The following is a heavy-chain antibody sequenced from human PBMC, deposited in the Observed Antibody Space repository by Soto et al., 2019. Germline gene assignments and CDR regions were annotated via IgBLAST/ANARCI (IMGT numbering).Heavy chain of an antibody. CDR3: ARDPVNYYGSWTYGMDV. CDR2: IGYDGSNK. J-gene: IGHJ6*02. CDR1: GLTLSRFA. V-gene: IGHV3-30-3*01. D-gene: IGHD3-10*01. Sequence: PGGSLRLSCAASGLTLSRFAMHWVRQAPGKGLEWVAVIGYDGSNKEYAESVKGRFTISRDNSKNTLYLKMNSLRPEDTAVYNSARDPVNYYGSWTYGMDVWGQGTTVTVSS.